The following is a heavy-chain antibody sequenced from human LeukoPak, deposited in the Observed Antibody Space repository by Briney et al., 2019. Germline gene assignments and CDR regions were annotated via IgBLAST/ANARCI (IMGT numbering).Heavy chain of an antibody. CDR1: GFTFSSCA. CDR2: ISGSGGST. D-gene: IGHD4-17*01. Sequence: GGSLRLSCAASGFTFSSCAMSWVRQAPGKGLEWVSAISGSGGSTYYADSVKGRFTISRDNSKNTLYLQMNSLRAEDTAVYYCARDSDYGDYGGMGVYWGQGTLVTVSS. J-gene: IGHJ4*02. CDR3: ARDSDYGDYGGMGVY. V-gene: IGHV3-23*01.